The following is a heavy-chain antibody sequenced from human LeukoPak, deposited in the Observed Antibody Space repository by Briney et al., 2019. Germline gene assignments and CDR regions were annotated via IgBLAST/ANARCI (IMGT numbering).Heavy chain of an antibody. J-gene: IGHJ6*03. CDR2: IYYSGST. V-gene: IGHV4-34*01. D-gene: IGHD6-13*01. CDR3: ARAPPSYSSSWYAPYYYYMDV. Sequence: PSETLSLTCAVYGGSFSGYYWSWIRQPPGKGLEWIGSIYYSGSTYYKSSLKSRVTISLDTSKNQFSLKLSSVTAADTAVYYCARAPPSYSSSWYAPYYYYMDVWGKGTTVTVSS. CDR1: GGSFSGYY.